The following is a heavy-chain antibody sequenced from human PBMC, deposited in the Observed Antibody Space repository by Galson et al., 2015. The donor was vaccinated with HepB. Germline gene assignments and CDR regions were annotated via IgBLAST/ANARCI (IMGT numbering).Heavy chain of an antibody. CDR2: ISSSGGST. Sequence: SLRLSCAASGFTFSSYAMNWVRQAPGKGLEWVSAISSSGGSTYYADSVKGRFTISRDNSKNTLYLQMNSLRAEDTAVYYCATEAGYSSCCYMDYWGQGTMVTVSS. CDR3: ATEAGYSSCCYMDY. CDR1: GFTFSSYA. V-gene: IGHV3-23*01. J-gene: IGHJ4*02. D-gene: IGHD6-13*01.